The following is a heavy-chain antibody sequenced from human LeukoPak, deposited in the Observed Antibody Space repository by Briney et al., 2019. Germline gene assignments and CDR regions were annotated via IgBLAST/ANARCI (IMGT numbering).Heavy chain of an antibody. J-gene: IGHJ4*02. D-gene: IGHD3-22*01. Sequence: SETLSLTCTVSGYSISSGYYWGWIRQPPGKGLEWIGSIYHSGRTYYNPSLKSRVTLSVDTSKNQFSLNLSSVTAADTAVYYCARTAYDSSDFYRFDYWGQGTLVTVSS. V-gene: IGHV4-38-2*02. CDR1: GYSISSGYY. CDR3: ARTAYDSSDFYRFDY. CDR2: IYHSGRT.